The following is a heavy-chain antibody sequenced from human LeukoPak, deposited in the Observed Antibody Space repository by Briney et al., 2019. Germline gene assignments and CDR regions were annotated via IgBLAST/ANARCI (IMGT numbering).Heavy chain of an antibody. CDR3: ARGGAPAAIYVHWFDP. CDR2: IWYDGSNK. D-gene: IGHD2-2*01. V-gene: IGHV3-33*01. J-gene: IGHJ5*02. CDR1: GFTFSSYG. Sequence: PGRSLRLSCAASGFTFSSYGMHWVRQAPGKGLEWVAVIWYDGSNKYYADSVKGRFTISRDNSKNTLYLQMNSLRAEDTAVYYCARGGAPAAIYVHWFDPWGQGTLVTVSS.